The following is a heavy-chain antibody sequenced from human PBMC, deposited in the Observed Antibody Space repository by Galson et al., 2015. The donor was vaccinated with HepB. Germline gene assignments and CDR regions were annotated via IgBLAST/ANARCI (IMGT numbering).Heavy chain of an antibody. CDR2: ISAYNGNT. CDR1: GYTFTSYG. D-gene: IGHD2-2*01. J-gene: IGHJ6*02. Sequence: SCKASGYTFTSYGISWVRQAPGQGLEWMGWISAYNGNTNYAQKLQGRVTMTTDTSTSTAYMELRSLRSDDTAVYYCARVVVPAANYYYYYYGMDVWGQGTTVTVSS. CDR3: ARVVVPAANYYYYYYGMDV. V-gene: IGHV1-18*04.